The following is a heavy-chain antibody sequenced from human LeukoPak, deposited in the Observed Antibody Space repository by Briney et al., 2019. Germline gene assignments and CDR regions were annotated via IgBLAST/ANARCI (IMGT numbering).Heavy chain of an antibody. V-gene: IGHV1-18*01. CDR3: ARDRGRTYFYDSSGSDRAFDI. J-gene: IGHJ3*02. CDR1: GYTFTSYG. D-gene: IGHD3-22*01. CDR2: ISAYNGNT. Sequence: ASVKVSCKASGYTFTSYGISWVRQAPGQGLEWMGWISAYNGNTNYAQKLQGRVTMTTDTSTSTAYMELWSLRSDDTAVYYCARDRGRTYFYDSSGSDRAFDIWGQGTMVTVSS.